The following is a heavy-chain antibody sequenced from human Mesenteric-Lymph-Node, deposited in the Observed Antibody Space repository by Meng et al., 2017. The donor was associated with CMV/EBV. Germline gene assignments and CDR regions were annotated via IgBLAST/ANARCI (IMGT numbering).Heavy chain of an antibody. J-gene: IGHJ4*02. D-gene: IGHD3-3*01. Sequence: GSLRLSCTVSGGSISSSSYYWGWIRQPPGKGLEWIGSIYYSGSTYYNPSLKSRVTISVDTSKNQFSLKLSSVTAVDTAVYYCAREEDYDFWSGYRNPFRYWGQGTLVTVSS. CDR3: AREEDYDFWSGYRNPFRY. CDR1: GGSISSSSYY. V-gene: IGHV4-39*07. CDR2: IYYSGST.